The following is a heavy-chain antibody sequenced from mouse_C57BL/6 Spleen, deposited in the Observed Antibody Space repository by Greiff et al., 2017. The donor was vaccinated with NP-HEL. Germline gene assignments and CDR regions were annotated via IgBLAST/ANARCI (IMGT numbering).Heavy chain of an antibody. Sequence: QVQLQQPGAELVMPGASVKLSCKASGYTFTSYWMHWVKQRPGQGLEWIGEIDPSDSYTNYNQKFKGKSTLTVDKSSSPAYMQLSSLTSEDSAVYYCARGAFVTTVVATDWYVDVWGTGTTVTVSS. J-gene: IGHJ1*03. CDR1: GYTFTSYW. CDR3: ARGAFVTTVVATDWYVDV. V-gene: IGHV1-69*01. D-gene: IGHD1-1*01. CDR2: IDPSDSYT.